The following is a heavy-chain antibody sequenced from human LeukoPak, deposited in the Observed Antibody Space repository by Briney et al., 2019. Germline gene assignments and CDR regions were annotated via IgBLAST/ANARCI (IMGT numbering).Heavy chain of an antibody. J-gene: IGHJ5*02. CDR2: INHSGST. CDR3: ARIHYDWSTWFDP. Sequence: SETLSLTCAVYGGSFSGYYWSWIRQPPGKGLEWIGEINHSGSTNYNPSLKSRVTISIDTSKNQFSLKLSSVTAADTAVYYCARIHYDWSTWFDPWGQGTLVTVSS. V-gene: IGHV4-34*01. D-gene: IGHD3-9*01. CDR1: GGSFSGYY.